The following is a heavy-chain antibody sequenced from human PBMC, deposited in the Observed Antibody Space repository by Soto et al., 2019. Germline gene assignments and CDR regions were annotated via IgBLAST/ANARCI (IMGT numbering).Heavy chain of an antibody. CDR3: AHSRCGGDCLQSYSSHYYYGMGV. CDR2: IYWDDDK. Sequence: QITLKESGPTLVKSTQTLTLTCTFPGFSLSTSGVGVGWIRQPPGKALECLAIIYWDDDKRYSPSLNSRLTFNKDTPKNQVVLTMTSVDPVDTATYYCAHSRCGGDCLQSYSSHYYYGMGVWGQGTTVTVSS. CDR1: GFSLSTSGVG. D-gene: IGHD2-21*02. V-gene: IGHV2-5*02. J-gene: IGHJ6*02.